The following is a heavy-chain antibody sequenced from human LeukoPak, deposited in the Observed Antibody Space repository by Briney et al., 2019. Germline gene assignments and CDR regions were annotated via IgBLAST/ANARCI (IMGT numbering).Heavy chain of an antibody. CDR2: IWYDGSNK. J-gene: IGHJ5*02. Sequence: GGSLRLSCAASGFIFSSYGMHWVRQAPGKGLEWVAVIWYDGSNKYYADSVKGRFTISRDNSKNTLYLQMNSLRAEDTAVYYCARGGSSHPFDPWGQGTLVTVSS. D-gene: IGHD6-13*01. V-gene: IGHV3-33*01. CDR3: ARGGSSHPFDP. CDR1: GFIFSSYG.